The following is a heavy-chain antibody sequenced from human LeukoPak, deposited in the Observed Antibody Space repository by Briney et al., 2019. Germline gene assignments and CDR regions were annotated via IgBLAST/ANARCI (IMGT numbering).Heavy chain of an antibody. CDR2: ISDSGDTT. CDR1: GITFSNAW. CDR3: ARAGATVSTIWFGP. Sequence: GGSLRLSCVVSGITFSNAWMNWVRQAPGKGLEWVSLISDSGDTTYYADSVKGRFTISRDNSKNTLSLQMNSLRAEDTAVYYCARAGATVSTIWFGPWGQGTLVTVSS. D-gene: IGHD6-25*01. V-gene: IGHV3-23*01. J-gene: IGHJ5*02.